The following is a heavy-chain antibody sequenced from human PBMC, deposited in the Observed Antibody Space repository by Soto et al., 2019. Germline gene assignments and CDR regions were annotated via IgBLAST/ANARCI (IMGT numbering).Heavy chain of an antibody. CDR2: ISSSSTTI. D-gene: IGHD1-26*01. CDR3: ARDQGVAPTTHTFDI. CDR1: GFTFSSYS. J-gene: IGHJ3*02. Sequence: EVQLVESGGGLVQPGGSLRLSCAASGFTFSSYSMNWVRQAPGKGLEWLSYISSSSTTIYYADSMKGRFTISRYNAKNSVYLQMKSLSVEDTAVYYCARDQGVAPTTHTFDIWGQGTMVTVSS. V-gene: IGHV3-48*01.